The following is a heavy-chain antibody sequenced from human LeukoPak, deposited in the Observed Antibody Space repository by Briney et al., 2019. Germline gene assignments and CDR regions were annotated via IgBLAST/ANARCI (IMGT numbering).Heavy chain of an antibody. CDR1: ELTFSNAW. CDR2: IKSKTDGETT. J-gene: IGHJ4*02. D-gene: IGHD4-23*01. V-gene: IGHV3-15*01. CDR3: TTALRWDKSGKTY. Sequence: PGGSLRLSCAASELTFSNAWMSWVRQAPGKGLEWVGRIKSKTDGETTDYATPVKGRFSISRDDSKDMLYLQMNSLKIEDTAVYYCTTALRWDKSGKTYWGQGTLVTVSS.